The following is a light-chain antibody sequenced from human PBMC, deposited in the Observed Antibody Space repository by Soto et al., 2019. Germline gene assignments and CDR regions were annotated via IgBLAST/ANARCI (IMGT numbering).Light chain of an antibody. Sequence: IVLTQSPGTLSLSPGERATLSCRASQSVRNSYLAWYQHTPGQAPMLLIYGASSRATGIPYRFSGSGSGTDFTLTISRLEPEDFAVYHCQQYGSTPRTFGQGTKLEIK. V-gene: IGKV3-20*01. J-gene: IGKJ2*01. CDR2: GAS. CDR3: QQYGSTPRT. CDR1: QSVRNSY.